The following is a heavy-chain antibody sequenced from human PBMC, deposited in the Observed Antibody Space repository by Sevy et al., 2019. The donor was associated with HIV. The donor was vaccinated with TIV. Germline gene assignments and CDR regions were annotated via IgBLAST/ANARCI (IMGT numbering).Heavy chain of an antibody. D-gene: IGHD6-13*01. Sequence: GGSLRLSCAASGFTFGYSGMHWVRQAPGQGLEWVTFIQYDGNNKYYADSVKGRFTISRDNSKNTLYLQMNSLRSDDTAVYYCAKNTAAVGTGGFDYWGQGTLVTVSS. V-gene: IGHV3-30*02. CDR2: IQYDGNNK. CDR1: GFTFGYSG. CDR3: AKNTAAVGTGGFDY. J-gene: IGHJ4*02.